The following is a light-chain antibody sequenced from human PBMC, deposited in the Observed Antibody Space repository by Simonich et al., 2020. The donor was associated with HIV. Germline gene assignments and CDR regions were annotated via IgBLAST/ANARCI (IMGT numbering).Light chain of an antibody. CDR3: QQYGSTPPYT. Sequence: EIVLTQSPGTLSLSPGERPTLSCRASQSVSSSYLDWYQQKPGQAPRLLIYGASSRATGIPDRFSGSGSGTDFTLTISRLEPEDFAVYYCQQYGSTPPYTFGQGTKLEIK. J-gene: IGKJ2*01. V-gene: IGKV3-20*01. CDR1: QSVSSSY. CDR2: GAS.